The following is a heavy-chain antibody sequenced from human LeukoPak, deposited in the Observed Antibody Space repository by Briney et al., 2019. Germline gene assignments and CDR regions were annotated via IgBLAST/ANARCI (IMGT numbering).Heavy chain of an antibody. CDR1: GDSINSGGYY. Sequence: PSETLSLTCIVSGDSINSGGYYWSWIRQPAGKGLEWIGRIYATGSTNYSPSLKSRVTISLDTSKNHFSLKLTSVTAADTAVYYCARLVTGGYSDVWGQGTMVTVSS. V-gene: IGHV4-61*02. J-gene: IGHJ3*01. CDR2: IYATGST. D-gene: IGHD2-2*02. CDR3: ARLVTGGYSDV.